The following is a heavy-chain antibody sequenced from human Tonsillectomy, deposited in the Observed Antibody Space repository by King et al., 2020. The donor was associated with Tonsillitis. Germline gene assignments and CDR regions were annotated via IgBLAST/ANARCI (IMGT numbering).Heavy chain of an antibody. J-gene: IGHJ4*02. Sequence: QLQESGPGLVKPSETLSLTCTVSGGSISSYYWSWIRQPPGKGLEWIGYIYYSGSTNYNPSLKSRVTISVDTSKNQFSLKLSSVTAADTAVYYCASGWLDRTGGYFDYWGQGTLVTVSS. CDR2: IYYSGST. V-gene: IGHV4-59*01. D-gene: IGHD5-24*01. CDR3: ASGWLDRTGGYFDY. CDR1: GGSISSYY.